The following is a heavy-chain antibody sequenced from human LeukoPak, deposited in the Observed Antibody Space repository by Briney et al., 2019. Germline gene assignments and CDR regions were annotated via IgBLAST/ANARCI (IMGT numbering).Heavy chain of an antibody. CDR2: IKSKTDGGTT. J-gene: IGHJ4*02. CDR1: GFTFSDYY. Sequence: TGGSLRLSCAASGFTFSDYYMDWVRQAPGKGLEWVGRIKSKTDGGTTDYAAPVKGRFTISRDDSKNTLYLQMNSLKTEDTAVYYCTTGYLVGAMDYWGQGTLVTVSS. V-gene: IGHV3-15*01. D-gene: IGHD1-26*01. CDR3: TTGYLVGAMDY.